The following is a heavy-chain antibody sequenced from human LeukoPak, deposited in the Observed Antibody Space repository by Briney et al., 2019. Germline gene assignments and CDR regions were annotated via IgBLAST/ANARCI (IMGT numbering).Heavy chain of an antibody. J-gene: IGHJ4*02. CDR3: ARDRGKVVTAAIRARGSGNYFDY. Sequence: ASVKVSCKASGYTFPGYYMHWVRPAPGQGLEWMGWINPNSGCTNYAQKFQGRVTMTRDTSISTAYMELSRLRSDDTAVYYGARDRGKVVTAAIRARGSGNYFDYWGQGTLVTVSS. D-gene: IGHD2-2*01. CDR1: GYTFPGYY. V-gene: IGHV1-2*02. CDR2: INPNSGCT.